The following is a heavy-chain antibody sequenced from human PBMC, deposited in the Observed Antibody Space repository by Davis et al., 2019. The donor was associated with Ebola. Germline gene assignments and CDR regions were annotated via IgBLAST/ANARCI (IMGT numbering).Heavy chain of an antibody. CDR3: ARLSSFSVVAASFDS. J-gene: IGHJ4*02. CDR2: IYPGDSDT. D-gene: IGHD2-15*01. CDR1: GYSFTSYW. V-gene: IGHV5-51*01. Sequence: PGGSLRLSCKGSGYSFTSYWIGWVRQMPGKGLEWMGIIYPGDSDTRYSPSFQGQVTISADRSISTAYLQWSSLKASDTAMYYCARLSSFSVVAASFDSWGQGTLVTVSS.